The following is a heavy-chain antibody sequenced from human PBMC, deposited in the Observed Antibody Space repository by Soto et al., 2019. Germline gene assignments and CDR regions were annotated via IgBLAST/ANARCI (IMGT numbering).Heavy chain of an antibody. CDR2: ISGRGGNT. Sequence: GGSLRLSCAASGFTFSSYAMSWVRQAPGKGLEWVSVISGRGGNTYYAASVKGRFTISRDDSKNSLYLQMNSLKTEDTAVYYCAREYYDSSAQNYYYGMDVWGQGTTVTVSS. CDR3: AREYYDSSAQNYYYGMDV. CDR1: GFTFSSYA. V-gene: IGHV3-23*01. D-gene: IGHD3-22*01. J-gene: IGHJ6*02.